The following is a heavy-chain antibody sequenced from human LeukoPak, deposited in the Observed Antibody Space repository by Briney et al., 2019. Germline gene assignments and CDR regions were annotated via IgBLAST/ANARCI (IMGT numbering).Heavy chain of an antibody. CDR1: GGSISSSSYY. D-gene: IGHD6-13*01. V-gene: IGHV4-39*07. Sequence: SETLSLTCTVSGGSISSSSYYWGWIRQPPGKGLEWIGSIYYSGSTYYNPSLKSRVTISVDTSKNQFSLKLSSVTAADTAVYYCARGIAAAGYYFDYWGQGTLVTVSS. CDR3: ARGIAAAGYYFDY. CDR2: IYYSGST. J-gene: IGHJ4*02.